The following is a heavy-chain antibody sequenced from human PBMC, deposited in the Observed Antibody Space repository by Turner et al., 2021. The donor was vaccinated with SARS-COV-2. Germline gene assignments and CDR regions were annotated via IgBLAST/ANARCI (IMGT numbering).Heavy chain of an antibody. CDR1: GFTFSSYW. D-gene: IGHD2-21*02. J-gene: IGHJ4*02. CDR2: INSDGSST. V-gene: IGHV3-74*01. CDR3: AREVVTAIPYFDY. Sequence: VPLVEPGAGLVHPGGSLRLFCAASGFTFSSYWKRWVRQAPGKGRVWVARINSDGSSTSYADSVKGRFTISRDNAKNTLYLQMNSLRAEDTAVYYCAREVVTAIPYFDYWGQGTLVTVSS.